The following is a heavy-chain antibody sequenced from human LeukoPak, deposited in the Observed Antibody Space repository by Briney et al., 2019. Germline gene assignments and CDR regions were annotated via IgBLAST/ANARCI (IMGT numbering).Heavy chain of an antibody. CDR3: ARHERTSYCNGGSCELLDD. Sequence: SETLSLTCTVSGGSISSVTDYWGWLRQPPGKGLEWIGVVYYTGSNYNNPSLKRRVTLSVDTSKNQFALKLSSVTAADTAVYYCARHERTSYCNGGSCELLDDWGQGTLVTVSS. CDR2: VYYTGSN. J-gene: IGHJ4*02. D-gene: IGHD2-15*01. CDR1: GGSISSVTDY. V-gene: IGHV4-39*01.